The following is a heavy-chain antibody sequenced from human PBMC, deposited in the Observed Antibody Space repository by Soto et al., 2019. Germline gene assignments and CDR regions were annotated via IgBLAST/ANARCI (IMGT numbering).Heavy chain of an antibody. CDR2: INPSNGNR. CDR3: ARDRLRGYDNSGFYS. V-gene: IGHV1-18*01. CDR1: GYSFSYYG. J-gene: IGHJ4*02. Sequence: QVQLVQSGAELRKPGASVKVACEAFGYSFSYYGIIWVRQAPGQGLEWMGWINPSNGNRNYAQKFEDRVTMTIATSTSTAYMELRSLKFDDTAIYYCARDRLRGYDNSGFYSWGQGTLVTVSS. D-gene: IGHD5-12*01.